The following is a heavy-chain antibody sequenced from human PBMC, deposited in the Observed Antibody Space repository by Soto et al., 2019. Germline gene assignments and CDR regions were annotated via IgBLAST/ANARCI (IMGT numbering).Heavy chain of an antibody. Sequence: GGSLRLSCAASGFTFSSYSMNWVRQAPGKGLEWVSSISSSSSYIYYADSVKGRFTISRDNAKNSLYLQMNSLRAEDTAVYYCASEGNLPNSGWFDPWGQGTLVTVSS. CDR2: ISSSSSYI. CDR3: ASEGNLPNSGWFDP. J-gene: IGHJ5*02. CDR1: GFTFSSYS. D-gene: IGHD1-26*01. V-gene: IGHV3-21*01.